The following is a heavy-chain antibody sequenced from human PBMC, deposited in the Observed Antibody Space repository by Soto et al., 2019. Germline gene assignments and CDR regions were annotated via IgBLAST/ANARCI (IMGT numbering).Heavy chain of an antibody. CDR1: GDTFTNYY. CDR2: VNPSGGHT. V-gene: IGHV1-46*01. CDR3: ARGGHVVVVTVALDY. J-gene: IGHJ4*02. D-gene: IGHD2-21*02. Sequence: ASVKVSCKASGDTFTNYYIHWVRQAPGQGLEWMGTVNPSGGHTTYAQHFLGRVTMTRDTSTSTLYMELTSLTSDDTAVYYCARGGHVVVVTVALDYWGQGILVTVSS.